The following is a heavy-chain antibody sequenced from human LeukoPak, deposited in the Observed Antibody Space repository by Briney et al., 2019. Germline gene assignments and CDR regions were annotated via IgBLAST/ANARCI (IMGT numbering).Heavy chain of an antibody. CDR1: GVSFNDYS. V-gene: IGHV3-20*04. CDR3: ARGGVVIIAYYFDY. D-gene: IGHD3-3*01. J-gene: IGHJ4*02. CDR2: INRRGGST. Sequence: PWGSLRLSCAASGVSFNDYSISWGCLAPRKGLEWVSGINRRGGSTGYADCVKGRFTISRDNGKNSLYLQMNSLRAEDTALYYCARGGVVIIAYYFDYWGQGTLVTVSS.